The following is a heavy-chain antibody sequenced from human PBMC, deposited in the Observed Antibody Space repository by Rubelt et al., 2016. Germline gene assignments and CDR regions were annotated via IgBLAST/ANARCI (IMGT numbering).Heavy chain of an antibody. CDR3: ARVGFYYESGSYVD. V-gene: IGHV1-46*01. J-gene: IGHJ4*02. D-gene: IGHD3-10*01. Sequence: QVQLVQSGAEVKKPGASVKVSCKASGYTFTSYYMHWVRQAPGQGLEWMGIINPSGGSTTYAQEVQGKVTKARHTSTKTVYMDLSSLVCEDTAVYYCARVGFYYESGSYVDWGQGTLVTVSS. CDR2: INPSGGST. CDR1: GYTFTSYY.